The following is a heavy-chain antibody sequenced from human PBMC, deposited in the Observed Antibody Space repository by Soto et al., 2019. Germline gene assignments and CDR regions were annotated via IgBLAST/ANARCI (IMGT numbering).Heavy chain of an antibody. D-gene: IGHD7-27*01. J-gene: IGHJ6*02. V-gene: IGHV5-51*01. CDR3: ARIPGDWFYGMDV. CDR2: IYPGDSDT. Sequence: PGESLKISCKGSGYSFTSYWIGWVRQMPGKGLEWMGIIYPGDSDTRYSPSFQGQVTISADKSISTAYLQWSSLKASDTAIYYCARIPGDWFYGMDVWGQGTTVTVSS. CDR1: GYSFTSYW.